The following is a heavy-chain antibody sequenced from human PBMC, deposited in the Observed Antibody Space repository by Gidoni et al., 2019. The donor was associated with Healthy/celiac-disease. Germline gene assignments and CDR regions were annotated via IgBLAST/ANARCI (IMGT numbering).Heavy chain of an antibody. V-gene: IGHV1-46*01. CDR2: INPSGGST. D-gene: IGHD2-15*01. Sequence: QVQLVQSGAEVKKPGASVTVSCKASGYTFTSYYMPWVRQTPGQGLEWMGIINPSGGSTSYAQKFQGRVTMTRDTSTSTVYMELSSLRSEDTAVYYCARDGQGYCSGGSCPWDLGVDWGQGTLVTVSS. CDR1: GYTFTSYY. CDR3: ARDGQGYCSGGSCPWDLGVD. J-gene: IGHJ4*02.